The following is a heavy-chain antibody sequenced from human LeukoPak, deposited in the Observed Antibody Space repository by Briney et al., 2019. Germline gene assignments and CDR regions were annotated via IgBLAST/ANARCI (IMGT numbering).Heavy chain of an antibody. CDR2: ISYDGSNK. J-gene: IGHJ5*02. D-gene: IGHD6-13*01. V-gene: IGHV3-30*04. Sequence: GGSLRLSCAASGFTFSSYAMRWVRQAPGKGLEWVAVISYDGSNKYYADSVKGRFTISRDNSKNTLYLQMNSLRAEDTAVYYCASPIAAAGGFDPWGQGTLVTVSS. CDR3: ASPIAAAGGFDP. CDR1: GFTFSSYA.